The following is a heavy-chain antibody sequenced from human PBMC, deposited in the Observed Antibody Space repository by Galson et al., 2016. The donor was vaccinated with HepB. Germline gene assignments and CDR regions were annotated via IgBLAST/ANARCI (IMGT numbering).Heavy chain of an antibody. D-gene: IGHD3-10*01. J-gene: IGHJ6*02. CDR1: GFNFDDYA. CDR3: AKDLSRGSGSYYSRYYYYGVDV. Sequence: SLRLSCATSGFNFDDYAMHWVRQGPGKGLEWVSSVTWNSGSMGYADLVKGRFTISRDNAKTSLYLQMNSLRPEDTALYYCAKDLSRGSGSYYSRYYYYGVDVWGRGTTVTVSS. CDR2: VTWNSGSM. V-gene: IGHV3-9*01.